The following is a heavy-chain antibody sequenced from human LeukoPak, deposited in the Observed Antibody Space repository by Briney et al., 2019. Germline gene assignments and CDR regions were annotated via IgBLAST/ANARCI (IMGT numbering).Heavy chain of an antibody. CDR2: ISYDGSNK. CDR1: GFTFSSYA. CDR3: ARDLRTTVTTMTFDY. V-gene: IGHV3-30-3*01. D-gene: IGHD4-11*01. Sequence: GRSLRLSCAASGFTFSSYAMHWVRQAPGKGQEWVAVISYDGSNKYYADSVKGRFTISRDNSKNTLYLQMNSLRAEDTAVYYCARDLRTTVTTMTFDYWGQGTLVTVSS. J-gene: IGHJ4*02.